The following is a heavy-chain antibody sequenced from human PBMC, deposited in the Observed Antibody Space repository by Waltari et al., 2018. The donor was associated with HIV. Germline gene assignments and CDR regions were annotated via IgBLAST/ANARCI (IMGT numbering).Heavy chain of an antibody. CDR1: GYTFTGYY. CDR2: INPNSGGK. CDR3: ARAGEVGATDY. V-gene: IGHV1-2*04. J-gene: IGHJ4*02. D-gene: IGHD1-26*01. Sequence: QVQLVQSGAEVKKPGASVKVSCKASGYTFTGYYMHWVRQAPGQGLEWMGWINPNSGGKNYAQKFQGWVTMTRDTSISTAYMELSRLRSDDTAVYYCARAGEVGATDYWGQGTLVTVSS.